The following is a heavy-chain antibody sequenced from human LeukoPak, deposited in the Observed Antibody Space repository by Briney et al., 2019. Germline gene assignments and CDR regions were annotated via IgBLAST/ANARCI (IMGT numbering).Heavy chain of an antibody. CDR1: GFTFSDYY. CDR3: ARGGRYYDSSGLHDY. V-gene: IGHV3-11*06. CDR2: ISSSSSYT. D-gene: IGHD3-22*01. J-gene: IGHJ4*02. Sequence: PGGSLRLSCAASGFTFSDYYMSWIRQAPGKGLEWVSYISSSSSYTNYADSVKGRFTISRDNAENSLYLQMNSLRAEDTAMYYCARGGRYYDSSGLHDYWGQGTLVTVSS.